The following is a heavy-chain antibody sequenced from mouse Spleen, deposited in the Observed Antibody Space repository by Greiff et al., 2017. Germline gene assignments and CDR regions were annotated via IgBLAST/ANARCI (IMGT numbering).Heavy chain of an antibody. J-gene: IGHJ2*01. Sequence: VQLQQSGPELVKPGASVKISCKASGYTFTDYYMNWVKQSHGKSLEWIGDINPNNGGTSYNQKFKGKATLTVDKSSSTAYMELRSLTSEDSAVYYCARNRHPFDYWGQGTTLTVSS. V-gene: IGHV1-26*01. CDR3: ARNRHPFDY. CDR1: GYTFTDYY. CDR2: INPNNGGT.